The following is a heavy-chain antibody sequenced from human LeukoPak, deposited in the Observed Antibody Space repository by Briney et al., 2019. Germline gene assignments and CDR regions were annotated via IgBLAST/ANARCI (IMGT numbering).Heavy chain of an antibody. J-gene: IGHJ4*02. CDR3: AGPESDSGSYSVSYYFDY. V-gene: IGHV3-23*01. CDR2: ISGSGGST. CDR1: GFTFSSYA. D-gene: IGHD1-26*01. Sequence: GGSLRLSCAASGFTFSSYAMSWVRQAPGKGLEWVSAISGSGGSTYYADSVKGRFTVSRDNSKNTLYLQMNSLRAEDTAVYHCAGPESDSGSYSVSYYFDYWGQGTLVTVSS.